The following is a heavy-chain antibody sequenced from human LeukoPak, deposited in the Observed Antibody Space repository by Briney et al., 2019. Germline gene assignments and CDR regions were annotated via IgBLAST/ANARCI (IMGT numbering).Heavy chain of an antibody. CDR2: INPNGGAT. Sequence: ASVKVSCKASGYIFTGYYLFWVRQAPGQGLEWMGWINPNGGATRYAQKFQGRVTMTRDTSISTAYMELSRLRSDDTAVYYCARGLVVPAAIMIKYNWFDPWGQGTLVTVSS. J-gene: IGHJ5*02. D-gene: IGHD2-2*01. V-gene: IGHV1-2*02. CDR1: GYIFTGYY. CDR3: ARGLVVPAAIMIKYNWFDP.